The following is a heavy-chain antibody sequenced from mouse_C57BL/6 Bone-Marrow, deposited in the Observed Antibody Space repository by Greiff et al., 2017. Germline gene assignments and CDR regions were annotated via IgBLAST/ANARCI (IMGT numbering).Heavy chain of an antibody. V-gene: IGHV5-4*01. Sequence: EVHLVESGGGLVKPGGSLKLSCAASGFTFSSYAMSWVRQTPEKRLEWVATISDGGSYTYYPDNVKGRFTISRDNAKNNLYLQMSHLKSEDTAMYYCAREGGYSNYDYAMDYWGQGTSVTVSS. D-gene: IGHD2-5*01. J-gene: IGHJ4*01. CDR1: GFTFSSYA. CDR2: ISDGGSYT. CDR3: AREGGYSNYDYAMDY.